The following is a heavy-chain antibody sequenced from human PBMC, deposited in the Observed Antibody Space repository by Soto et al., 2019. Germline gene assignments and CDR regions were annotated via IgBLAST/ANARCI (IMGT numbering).Heavy chain of an antibody. J-gene: IGHJ4*02. V-gene: IGHV4-59*08. D-gene: IGHD2-15*01. CDR1: GGSISSYY. CDR3: ARHTLNCSGGSCYQSEIDY. Sequence: SETLSLTCTVSGGSISSYYWSWIRQPPGKGLEWIGYIYYIGSTNYNPSLKSRVNISVDTSKNQFSLKLSSVTAADTAVYYCARHTLNCSGGSCYQSEIDYWGQGTLVTVSS. CDR2: IYYIGST.